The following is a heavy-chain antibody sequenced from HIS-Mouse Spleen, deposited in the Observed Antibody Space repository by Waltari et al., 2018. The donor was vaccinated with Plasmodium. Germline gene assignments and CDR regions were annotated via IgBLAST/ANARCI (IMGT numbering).Heavy chain of an antibody. J-gene: IGHJ2*01. CDR1: GFTFSSYA. Sequence: QVQLVESGGGLVQPGRSLRLSCAASGFTFSSYAMHWVRQAPGKGLDWVAVISYDGSNKYYADSVKGRFTISRDNSKNTLYLQMNSLRAEDTAVYYCASSWYWYFDLWGRGTLVTVSS. CDR3: ASSWYWYFDL. D-gene: IGHD6-13*01. CDR2: ISYDGSNK. V-gene: IGHV3-30-3*01.